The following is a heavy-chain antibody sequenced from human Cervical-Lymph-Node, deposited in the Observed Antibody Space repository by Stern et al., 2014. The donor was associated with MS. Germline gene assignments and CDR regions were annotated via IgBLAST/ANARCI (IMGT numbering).Heavy chain of an antibody. V-gene: IGHV1-69*04. CDR3: ATVMASRPE. CDR1: GGTFSSYA. CDR2: IIPVLGSP. D-gene: IGHD6-6*01. J-gene: IGHJ4*02. Sequence: VQLVQSGPEVKKPGSSVKVSCKASGGTFSSYAISWVRQVPGQGLEWMGRIIPVLGSPYYAPQFQGRVTLTVDKSTGSAYLGLSSLRSEDTAVYYCATVMASRPEWGQGTLVTVSS.